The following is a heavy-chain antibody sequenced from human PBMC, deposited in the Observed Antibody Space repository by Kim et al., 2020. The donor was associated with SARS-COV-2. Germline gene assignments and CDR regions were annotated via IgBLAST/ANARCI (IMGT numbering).Heavy chain of an antibody. Sequence: GGSLRLSCAASGFSFSNSAIHWVRQSPGEGLEWVASISSDGSNSFYTDSVKGRFTISRDNSQNTLYLQMNSLRPEDTALYYCAKDNTQSATSVLFFDYWG. CDR3: AKDNTQSATSVLFFDY. V-gene: IGHV3-30-3*01. CDR1: GFSFSNSA. J-gene: IGHJ4*01. CDR2: ISSDGSNS. D-gene: IGHD2-15*01.